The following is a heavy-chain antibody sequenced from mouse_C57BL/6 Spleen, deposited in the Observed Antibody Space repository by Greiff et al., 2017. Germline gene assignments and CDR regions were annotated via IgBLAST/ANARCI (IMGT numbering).Heavy chain of an antibody. V-gene: IGHV2-2*01. CDR1: GFSLTSYG. D-gene: IGHD2-1*01. J-gene: IGHJ2*01. CDR3: ARSIYYGNYDFDY. CDR2: IWSGGST. Sequence: QVQLKESGPGLVQPSQSLSITCTVSGFSLTSYGVHWVRQSPGKGLEWLGVIWSGGSTDYNAAFISRLSTSKDNSKSQVFFKMNSLQADDTAIYYCARSIYYGNYDFDYWGQGTTLTVSS.